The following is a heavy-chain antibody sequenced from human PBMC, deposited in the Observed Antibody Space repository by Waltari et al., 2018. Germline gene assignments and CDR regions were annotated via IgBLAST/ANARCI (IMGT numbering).Heavy chain of an antibody. CDR1: GFSTDYW. J-gene: IGHJ4*02. CDR2: MKTDGTAI. Sequence: EVQLVESGGGLVQPGGSLRLSCAASGFSTDYWLDWVRQAPGKGLLWVSRMKTDGTAITSADSVKGRFTISRDSAKNTYYLQMNGLRAEDTAVYYCTTNPGYWGQGTLVTVSS. V-gene: IGHV3-74*03. CDR3: TTNPGY.